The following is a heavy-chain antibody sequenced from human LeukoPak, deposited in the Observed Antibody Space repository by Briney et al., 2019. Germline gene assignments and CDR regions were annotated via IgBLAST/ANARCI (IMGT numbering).Heavy chain of an antibody. D-gene: IGHD3-22*01. Sequence: SETLSLTCAVYGGSFSGYYWSWIRPPPGKGLEWIGEINHSGSTNYNPSLKSRVTISVDTSKNQFSLKLSSVTAADTAVYYCARVKKGPRLVPFDYWGQGTLVTVSS. CDR2: INHSGST. V-gene: IGHV4-34*01. CDR3: ARVKKGPRLVPFDY. CDR1: GGSFSGYY. J-gene: IGHJ4*02.